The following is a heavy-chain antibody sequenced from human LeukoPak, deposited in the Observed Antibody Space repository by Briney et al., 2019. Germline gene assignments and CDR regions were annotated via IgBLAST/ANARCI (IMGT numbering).Heavy chain of an antibody. D-gene: IGHD6-6*01. CDR1: GHTFTSYD. CDR3: ARGGEYSSYWHY. Sequence: ASVKVSCKASGHTFTSYDINWVRQATGQGLEWMGWMNPNSGNTGYAQKFQGRVTMTRNTSISTAYMELSSLRSEDTAVYYCARGGEYSSYWHYWGQGTLVTVSS. V-gene: IGHV1-8*01. J-gene: IGHJ4*02. CDR2: MNPNSGNT.